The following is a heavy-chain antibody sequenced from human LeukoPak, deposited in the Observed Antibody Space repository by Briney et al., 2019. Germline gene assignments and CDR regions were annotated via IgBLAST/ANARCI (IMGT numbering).Heavy chain of an antibody. Sequence: PGGSLRLSCAASGFTLSSYEMNWVRQAPGKGLEWVSYISSSGSTIYYADSVKGRFTISRDNAKNSLYLQMNSLRAEDTAVYYCASQGAYYYDSSEPFDYWGQGTLVTVSS. CDR1: GFTLSSYE. V-gene: IGHV3-48*03. D-gene: IGHD3-22*01. CDR3: ASQGAYYYDSSEPFDY. CDR2: ISSSGSTI. J-gene: IGHJ4*02.